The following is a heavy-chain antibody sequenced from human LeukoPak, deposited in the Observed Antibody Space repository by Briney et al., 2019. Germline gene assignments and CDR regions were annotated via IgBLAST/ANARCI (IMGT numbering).Heavy chain of an antibody. J-gene: IGHJ4*02. CDR3: ARLGPAYSYGHAVVY. CDR1: GGSFSGYY. CDR2: IYYSGST. D-gene: IGHD5-18*01. Sequence: SETLSLTCAVYGGSFSGYYWSWIRQPPGKGLEWIGYIYYSGSTNYNPSLKSRVTISVDTSKNQFSLKLSSVTAADTAVYYCARLGPAYSYGHAVVYWGQGTLVTVSS. V-gene: IGHV4-59*08.